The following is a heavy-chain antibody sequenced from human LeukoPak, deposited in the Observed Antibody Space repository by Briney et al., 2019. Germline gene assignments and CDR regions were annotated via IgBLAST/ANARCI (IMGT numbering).Heavy chain of an antibody. V-gene: IGHV3-48*01. Sequence: GGSLRLSCAASGFTFSSYNMNWVRQAPGKGLEWVSYISSSSRTIYYADSVKGRFTISRDNSKNTLYLQMNSLRAEDTALYYCVKASSSSPQYNWFDAWGQGTLVTVSS. D-gene: IGHD6-6*01. CDR2: ISSSSRTI. J-gene: IGHJ5*02. CDR1: GFTFSSYN. CDR3: VKASSSSPQYNWFDA.